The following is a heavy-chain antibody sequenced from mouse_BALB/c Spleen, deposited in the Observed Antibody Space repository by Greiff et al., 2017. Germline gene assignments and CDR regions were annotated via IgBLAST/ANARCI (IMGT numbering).Heavy chain of an antibody. CDR2: ILPGSGST. CDR1: GYTFSSYW. V-gene: IGHV1-9*01. Sequence: QVHVKQSGAELMKPGASVKISCKATGYTFSSYWIEWVKQRPGHGLEWIGEILPGSGSTNYNEKFKGKATFTADTSSNTAYMQLSSLTSEDSAVYYCARDYYGYWYFDVWGAGTTVTVSS. CDR3: ARDYYGYWYFDV. J-gene: IGHJ1*01. D-gene: IGHD1-1*01.